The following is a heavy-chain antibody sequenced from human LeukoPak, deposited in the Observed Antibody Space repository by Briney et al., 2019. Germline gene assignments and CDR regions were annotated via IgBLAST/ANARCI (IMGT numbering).Heavy chain of an antibody. D-gene: IGHD3-22*01. CDR2: ISSSSSYI. CDR1: GFTFSSYS. V-gene: IGHV3-21*01. Sequence: GRSLRLSCAASGFTFSSYSMNGVRQAPGKGLEWDSSISSSSSYIYYADSVKGRFTISRDNAKNSLYLQMNSLRAEDTAVYYCARVYYYDSSGYAFDYWGQGTLVTVSS. CDR3: ARVYYYDSSGYAFDY. J-gene: IGHJ4*02.